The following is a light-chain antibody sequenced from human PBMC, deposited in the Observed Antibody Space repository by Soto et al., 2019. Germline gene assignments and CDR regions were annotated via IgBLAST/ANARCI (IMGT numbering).Light chain of an antibody. CDR2: GAS. CDR1: QSVSSN. J-gene: IGKJ2*01. CDR3: QQYNNWPPMYT. V-gene: IGKV3-15*01. Sequence: EIVMTQSPATLSVSPGERATLSCRASQSVSSNLAWYQQKPGQAPRLLIYGASTRATGIPARFSGSGSGTEFNLTISSLQSEDFAVCYCQQYNNWPPMYTFGQGTKLEIK.